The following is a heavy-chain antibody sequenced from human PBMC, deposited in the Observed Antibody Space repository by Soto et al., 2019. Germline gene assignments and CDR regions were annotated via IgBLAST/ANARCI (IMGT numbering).Heavy chain of an antibody. D-gene: IGHD2-15*01. CDR3: ALGVVRGGYFDY. CDR1: GFTFSSYG. Sequence: QVQLVESGGGVVQPGRSLRLSCAASGFTFSSYGMHWVRQAPGKGLEWVAVISYDGSNKYYADSVKGRFTISRDNSKNTLYLQMNSLRAEDTAVYYCALGVVRGGYFDYWGQGTLVTVSS. V-gene: IGHV3-30*03. J-gene: IGHJ4*02. CDR2: ISYDGSNK.